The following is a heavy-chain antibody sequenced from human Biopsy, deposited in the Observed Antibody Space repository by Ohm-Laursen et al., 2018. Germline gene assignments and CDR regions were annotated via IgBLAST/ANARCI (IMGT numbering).Heavy chain of an antibody. J-gene: IGHJ3*02. CDR2: IYTSGSP. CDR1: GDSINNYY. CDR3: ARGTGRYYAYGAFDI. D-gene: IGHD1-26*01. V-gene: IGHV4-4*07. Sequence: SDTLSLTCTVSGDSINNYYWSWIRQPAGKGLEWIGRIYTSGSPNYNLSLESRVTMSVDTSKNQFSMNLRSVTAADTAVYYCARGTGRYYAYGAFDIWGQGTVVTVSS.